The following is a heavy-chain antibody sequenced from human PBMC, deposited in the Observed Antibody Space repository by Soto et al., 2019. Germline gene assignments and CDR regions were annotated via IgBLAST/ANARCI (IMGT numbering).Heavy chain of an antibody. CDR1: GGTFSNYA. J-gene: IGHJ6*02. CDR2: IIPIVGTG. CDR3: ARVVILVPTASTHYYYHVDV. V-gene: IGHV1-69*01. D-gene: IGHD2-2*01. Sequence: QVQLVQSGAEVRKPGSSVTVSCKASGGTFSNYAISWVRQAPGQGLEWMGGIIPIVGTGSYAQKFQGRVTITADEPTTTAYMELSSLRFEDTAVYYCARVVILVPTASTHYYYHVDVWAPGTAVTASS.